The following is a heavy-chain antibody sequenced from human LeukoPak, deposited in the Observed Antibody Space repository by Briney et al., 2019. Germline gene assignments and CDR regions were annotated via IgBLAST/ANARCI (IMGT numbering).Heavy chain of an antibody. J-gene: IGHJ5*02. Sequence: GSLRLSCSASGFKFYYYGMTRVRQAPGNGRKGVSGINCNGGTADYVDSVKVRFTISRSNAKNSLYLKMNSLRAEDTALYHCARDAGPYYYGSGSPFDPWGQGTLVTVSS. D-gene: IGHD3-10*01. CDR1: GFKFYYYG. CDR3: ARDAGPYYYGSGSPFDP. V-gene: IGHV3-20*01. CDR2: INCNGGTA.